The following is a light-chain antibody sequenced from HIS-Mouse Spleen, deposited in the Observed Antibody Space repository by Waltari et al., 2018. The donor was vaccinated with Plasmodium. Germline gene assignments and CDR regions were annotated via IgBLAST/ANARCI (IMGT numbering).Light chain of an antibody. Sequence: PPSVSVSPGQTASITCSGDKLGYKYACWYQQKPGKAPKLLISAASSLQSGVPSRFSGSGSGTDFTLTISSLQPEDFATYYCLQDYNYPYTFGQGTKLEIK. CDR1: KLGYKYA. V-gene: IGKV1-6*01. J-gene: IGKJ2*01. CDR3: LQDYNYPYT. CDR2: AAS.